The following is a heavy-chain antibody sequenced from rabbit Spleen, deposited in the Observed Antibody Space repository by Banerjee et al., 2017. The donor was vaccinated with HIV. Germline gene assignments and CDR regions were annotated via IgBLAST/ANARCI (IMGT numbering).Heavy chain of an antibody. D-gene: IGHD1-1*01. V-gene: IGHV1S40*01. CDR1: GFDFSSSYY. Sequence: QSLEESGGDLVKPGASLTLTCKASGFDFSSSYYMCWVRQTPGKGLEWIACIYGDSSGSTWYATWAKGRFTISKTSSTTVTLQMTSLTAADTAAYCCARDLTGIIGWNFYLWGPGTLVTVS. J-gene: IGHJ6*01. CDR2: IYGDSSGST. CDR3: ARDLTGIIGWNFYL.